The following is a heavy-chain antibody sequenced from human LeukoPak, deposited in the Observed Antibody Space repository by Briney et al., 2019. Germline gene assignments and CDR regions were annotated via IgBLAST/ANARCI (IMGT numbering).Heavy chain of an antibody. V-gene: IGHV4-34*01. J-gene: IGHJ4*02. CDR2: INHSGST. CDR3: ARQEYYYDSSGYSFDY. CDR1: GGSFSGYY. D-gene: IGHD3-22*01. Sequence: SETLSLTCAVYGGSFSGYYWSWIRQPPGKGLEWIGEINHSGSTNYNPSLKSRVTISVDTSKNQFSLKLSSVTAADTAVYYCARQEYYYDSSGYSFDYWGQGTLVTVSS.